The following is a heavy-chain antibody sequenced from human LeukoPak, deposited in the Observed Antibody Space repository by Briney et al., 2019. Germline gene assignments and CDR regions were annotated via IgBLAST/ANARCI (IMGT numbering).Heavy chain of an antibody. CDR3: AIDFAPSDFWSGSSGMNV. D-gene: IGHD3-3*01. V-gene: IGHV1-69*05. CDR1: GGTFNSYV. Sequence: RASVKVFCKASGGTFNSYVISWVRQAPGQGLERMGGIIPVFGTPKYAQKFQGRVSITKDESTSTAYMELSSLSSEDTAVYYCAIDFAPSDFWSGSSGMNVWGKGTTVTVSS. J-gene: IGHJ6*03. CDR2: IIPVFGTP.